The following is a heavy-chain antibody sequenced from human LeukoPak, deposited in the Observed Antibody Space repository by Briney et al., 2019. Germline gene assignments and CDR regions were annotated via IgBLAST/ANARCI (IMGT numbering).Heavy chain of an antibody. J-gene: IGHJ6*02. V-gene: IGHV3-48*01. CDR1: GFTFSSYS. CDR3: ARDLSLGDYNGMDV. D-gene: IGHD3-16*01. CDR2: ISSSSSTI. Sequence: PGGSLRLSCAASGFTFSSYSMNWVRQAPGKGLEWVSYISSSSSTIYYADSVKGRFTISGDNAKNSLYLQMNSLRAEDTAVYYCARDLSLGDYNGMDVWGQGTTVTVSS.